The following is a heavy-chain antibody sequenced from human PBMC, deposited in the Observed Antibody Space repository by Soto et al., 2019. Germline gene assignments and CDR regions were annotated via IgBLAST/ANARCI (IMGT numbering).Heavy chain of an antibody. CDR1: GGSISSYY. Sequence: SETLSLTCTVSGGSISSYYWSWIRQPPGKGLEWIGYVYYSGSTNYNPSLKSRVTISVDTSKNQFSLKLNSVTAADTAVYYCARAAYASSPYYFDYWGQGTLVTVLL. CDR2: VYYSGST. CDR3: ARAAYASSPYYFDY. V-gene: IGHV4-59*13. J-gene: IGHJ4*02. D-gene: IGHD2-2*01.